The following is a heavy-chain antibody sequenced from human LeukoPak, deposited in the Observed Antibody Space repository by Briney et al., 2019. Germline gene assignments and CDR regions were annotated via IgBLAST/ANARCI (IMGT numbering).Heavy chain of an antibody. CDR2: INHSGST. CDR3: ARGLQYVWGSYRRDWFDL. J-gene: IGHJ5*02. D-gene: IGHD3-16*02. Sequence: SETLSLTCAVYGGSFSGYYWSRIRQPPGKGLEWIGEINHSGSTNYNPSLKSRVTISVDTSKNQFSLKLSSVTAADTAVYYCARGLQYVWGSYRRDWFDLWGQGTLVTVSS. V-gene: IGHV4-34*01. CDR1: GGSFSGYY.